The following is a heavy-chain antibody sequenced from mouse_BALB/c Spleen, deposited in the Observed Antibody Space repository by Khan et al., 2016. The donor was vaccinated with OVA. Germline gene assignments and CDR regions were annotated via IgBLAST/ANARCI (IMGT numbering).Heavy chain of an antibody. V-gene: IGHV5-6*01. CDR3: ASHVTGSFVY. Sequence: EVELVESGGDLVKPGGSLKLSCAASGFTFSSYSMSWVRQTPDKRLEWVTTISSVGDYIYYPDSVKGRFTISRDNAKNTLYLQMSSLKSEDTAMYYCASHVTGSFVYWGQGTLVTVSA. CDR2: ISSVGDYI. J-gene: IGHJ3*01. D-gene: IGHD4-1*01. CDR1: GFTFSSYS.